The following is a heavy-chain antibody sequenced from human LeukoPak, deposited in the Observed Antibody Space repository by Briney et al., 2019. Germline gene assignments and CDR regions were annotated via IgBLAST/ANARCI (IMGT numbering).Heavy chain of an antibody. V-gene: IGHV4-34*01. CDR2: IDHSGST. CDR1: GGSFSGYY. D-gene: IGHD3-10*01. CDR3: AREMVRPGGAKDDY. J-gene: IGHJ4*02. Sequence: PSETLSLTCAVYGGSFSGYYWSWIRQPPGKGLEWIGEIDHSGSTNYNPSLKSRVTISVDTSKNQFSLKLSSVTAADTAVYYCAREMVRPGGAKDDYWGQGTLVTVSP.